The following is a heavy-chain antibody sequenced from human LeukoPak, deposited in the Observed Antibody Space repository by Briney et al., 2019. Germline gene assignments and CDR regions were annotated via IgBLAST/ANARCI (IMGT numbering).Heavy chain of an antibody. J-gene: IGHJ6*04. CDR1: GFNFSSYG. D-gene: IGHD3-3*01. CDR3: ARDPARNYDLYYYGMDV. Sequence: GGSLRLSCAASGFNFSSYGMHWVRQAPGKGLEWVAVIWYDGSNKYYADSVKGRFTISRDNSKNTLYLQMNSLRAEDTAVYYCARDPARNYDLYYYGMDVWGKGTTVTVSS. CDR2: IWYDGSNK. V-gene: IGHV3-33*01.